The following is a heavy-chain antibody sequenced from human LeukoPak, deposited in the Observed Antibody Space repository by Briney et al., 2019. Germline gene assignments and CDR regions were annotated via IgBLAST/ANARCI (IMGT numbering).Heavy chain of an antibody. D-gene: IGHD2-2*01. V-gene: IGHV1-46*01. J-gene: IGHJ4*02. Sequence: GASVKVSCKASGYTFSDYYIHWVRQAAGKGLEWMGMINPSGGSTSYAQKFQGRVTMTRDTSTSTVYMDLNSLKSEDTAVYFCARSIRGCSSTPCYEDYWGQGTLVTVSS. CDR2: INPSGGST. CDR1: GYTFSDYY. CDR3: ARSIRGCSSTPCYEDY.